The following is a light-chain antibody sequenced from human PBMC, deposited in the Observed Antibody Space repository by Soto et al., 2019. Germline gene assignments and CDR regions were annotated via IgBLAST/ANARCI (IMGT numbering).Light chain of an antibody. CDR1: QYVHNY. J-gene: IGKJ1*01. CDR3: QQSNNYPWT. Sequence: DIQMTQSPSTLSASVGHRVTMTCRASQYVHNYLAWYQQKPGEAPKLLIYEAANLESVVPSRFSGSGTGTEFTPTISSQQPDDFATYYRQQSNNYPWTFGQGTRVEI. V-gene: IGKV1-5*03. CDR2: EAA.